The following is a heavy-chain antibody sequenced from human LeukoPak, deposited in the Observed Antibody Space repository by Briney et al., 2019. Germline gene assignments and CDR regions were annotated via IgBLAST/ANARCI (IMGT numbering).Heavy chain of an antibody. CDR3: LRGDRRDY. Sequence: GGSLRLSCEASGFTSNTYSMNWARQAPGKGLEWVSSIDSSGGYMFYADSVKGRFIISRDNAKDSLYLQMNSLRVEDTAVYYCLRGDRRDYWGQGTLVTVSS. CDR2: IDSSGGYM. CDR1: GFTSNTYS. V-gene: IGHV3-21*06. J-gene: IGHJ4*02.